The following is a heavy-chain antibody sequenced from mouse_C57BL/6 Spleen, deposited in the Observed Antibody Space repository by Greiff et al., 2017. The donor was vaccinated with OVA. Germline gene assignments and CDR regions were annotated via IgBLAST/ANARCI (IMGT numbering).Heavy chain of an antibody. CDR2: INPNNGGT. CDR3: ARNHYYGSPFAY. D-gene: IGHD1-1*01. J-gene: IGHJ3*01. V-gene: IGHV1-22*01. Sequence: VQLKQSGPELVKPGASVKMSCKASGYTFTDYNMHWVKQSHGKSLEWIGYINPNNGGTSYNQKFKGKATLTVNKSSSTAYMELRSLTSEDSAVYYCARNHYYGSPFAYWGQGTLVTVSA. CDR1: GYTFTDYN.